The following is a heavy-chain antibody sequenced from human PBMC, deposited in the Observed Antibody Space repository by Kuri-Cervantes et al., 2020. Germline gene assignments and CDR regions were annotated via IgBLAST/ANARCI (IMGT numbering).Heavy chain of an antibody. J-gene: IGHJ3*02. D-gene: IGHD1-26*01. CDR1: GFSLTTNGMY. CDR3: ARRIVGATGEMGAFDI. V-gene: IGHV2-5*08. Sequence: SGPTLVKPTQTLTLTCTFSGFSLTTNGMYVTWVRQPPGKALEWLALIYWDDDKRYSPSLKSRLTITKDTSKNQVVLTMTNMDPVDTATYYCARRIVGATGEMGAFDIWGQGTMVTVSS. CDR2: IYWDDDK.